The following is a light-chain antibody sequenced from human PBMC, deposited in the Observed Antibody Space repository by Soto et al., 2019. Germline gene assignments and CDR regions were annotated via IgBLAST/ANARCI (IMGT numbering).Light chain of an antibody. V-gene: IGKV1-17*01. CDR3: QKYNSAPWT. J-gene: IGKJ1*01. CDR2: GSS. Sequence: DIQMTHSPSSLSASVGDRVTITCRASQAIRNDLAWYQQKPGRAPKRLIYGSSSLQSGVPSRFSGRGSGTEFTLTISSLQPEDVATYYCQKYNSAPWTFGQGTRWIS. CDR1: QAIRND.